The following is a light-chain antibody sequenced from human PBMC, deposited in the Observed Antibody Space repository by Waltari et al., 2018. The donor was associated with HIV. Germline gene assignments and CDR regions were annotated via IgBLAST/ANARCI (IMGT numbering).Light chain of an antibody. V-gene: IGLV2-14*01. CDR3: SSYTSSSTRV. CDR1: SRNVGAYHY. CDR2: DVS. J-gene: IGLJ1*01. Sequence: QSALTQPASVSGSPGQSIPISCTGTSRNVGAYHYVPWYQQHPGKAPKLIIYDVSNRPSGVSNRFSGSKSGNTASLTISGLQTEDEADYYCSSYTSSSTRVFGTGTKVTVL.